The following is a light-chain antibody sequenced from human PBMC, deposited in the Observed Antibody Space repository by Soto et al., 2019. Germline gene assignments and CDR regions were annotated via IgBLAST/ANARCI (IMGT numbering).Light chain of an antibody. Sequence: EVVLTQSPGTLSLSPGERATLSCRASQSVSRNYLAWYQKKPGQAPRLLIYGASTRATAIPDRFSGSGSGTDFTLTITRLEPEDFAIYYCQQRLSWYTFGQGTRLEIK. V-gene: IGKV3D-20*02. J-gene: IGKJ2*01. CDR3: QQRLSWYT. CDR2: GAS. CDR1: QSVSRNY.